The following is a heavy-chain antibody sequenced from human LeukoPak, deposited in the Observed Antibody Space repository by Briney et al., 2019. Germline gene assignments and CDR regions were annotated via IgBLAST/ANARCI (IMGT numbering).Heavy chain of an antibody. V-gene: IGHV3-23*01. J-gene: IGHJ5*02. CDR2: ISGSGGST. CDR3: ARDHCSSTSCYPYGGGFDP. D-gene: IGHD2-2*01. CDR1: GFTFSSYA. Sequence: GGSLRLSCAASGFTFSSYAMSWVRQAPGKGLEWVSAISGSGGSTYYADSVKGRFTISRDNSKNTLYLQMNSLRAEDTAVYYCARDHCSSTSCYPYGGGFDPWGQGTLVTVSS.